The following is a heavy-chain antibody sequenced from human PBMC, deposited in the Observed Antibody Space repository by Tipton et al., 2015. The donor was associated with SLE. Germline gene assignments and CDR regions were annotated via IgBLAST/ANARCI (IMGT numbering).Heavy chain of an antibody. Sequence: TLSLTCTVSGGSISGHYWSWIRQPPGRGLEWIGYPYYTGITDYNPSLKSRVTISVDTSKNQFSLKLRSVTAADTAVYFCARYYCTTTRCYYFDYWGRGTLVTVSS. D-gene: IGHD2-2*01. V-gene: IGHV4-59*11. J-gene: IGHJ4*02. CDR3: ARYYCTTTRCYYFDY. CDR1: GGSISGHY. CDR2: PYYTGIT.